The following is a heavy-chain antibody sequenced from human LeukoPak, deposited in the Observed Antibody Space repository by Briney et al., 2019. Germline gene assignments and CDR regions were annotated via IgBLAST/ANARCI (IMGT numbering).Heavy chain of an antibody. V-gene: IGHV3-43*01. CDR3: AKEHSSLGYCSSTSCYNYGMDV. J-gene: IGHJ6*02. Sequence: PGRSLRLSCAASGFTFDDYTMHWVRQAPGKGLEWVSLISWDGGSTYYADSVKGRFTISRDNSKNSLYLQMNSLRTEDTALYYCAKEHSSLGYCSSTSCYNYGMDVWGQGTTVTVSS. D-gene: IGHD2-2*02. CDR2: ISWDGGST. CDR1: GFTFDDYT.